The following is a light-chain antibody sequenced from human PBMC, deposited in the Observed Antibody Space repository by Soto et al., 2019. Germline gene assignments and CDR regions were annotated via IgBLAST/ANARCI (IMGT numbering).Light chain of an antibody. Sequence: ALTQPASVSGSPGQSITISCTGTSSDVGSYNLVSWYQQHPGKAPKLMIYEGSKRPSGVSNRFSGSKSGNTASLTISGLQAEDEADYYCCSYAGSSIVVFGGGTKVTVL. J-gene: IGLJ2*01. CDR2: EGS. CDR1: SSDVGSYNL. CDR3: CSYAGSSIVV. V-gene: IGLV2-23*01.